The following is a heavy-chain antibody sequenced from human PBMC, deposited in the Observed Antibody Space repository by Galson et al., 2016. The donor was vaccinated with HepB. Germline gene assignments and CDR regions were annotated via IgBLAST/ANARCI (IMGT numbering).Heavy chain of an antibody. J-gene: IGHJ4*02. D-gene: IGHD1-26*01. Sequence: TLSLTCSVSGGSITGGNYFWTWVRQPARKGLEWIGRIYSNGNTTYNPSLKSRVTISIDTSNNEFSLNLRSVTAADTALYFCPRDLGGTYLYWGQGILASVSS. CDR3: PRDLGGTYLY. V-gene: IGHV4-61*02. CDR1: GGSITGGNYF. CDR2: IYSNGNT.